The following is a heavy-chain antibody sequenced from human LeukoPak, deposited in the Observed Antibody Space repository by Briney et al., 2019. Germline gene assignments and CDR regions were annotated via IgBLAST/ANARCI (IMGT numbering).Heavy chain of an antibody. Sequence: SETLSLTCAVYGGSFSGYYWSWIRQPPGKGLEWIGEINHGGSINYNPSLKSRVTISVDTSKNQFFLKLNSVTAADTAVYYCARFHYDILTGYYADIWGQGTMVTVSS. D-gene: IGHD3-9*01. CDR3: ARFHYDILTGYYADI. V-gene: IGHV4-34*01. CDR1: GGSFSGYY. CDR2: INHGGSI. J-gene: IGHJ3*02.